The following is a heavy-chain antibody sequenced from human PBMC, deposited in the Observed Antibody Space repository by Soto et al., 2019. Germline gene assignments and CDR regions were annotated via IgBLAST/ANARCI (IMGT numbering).Heavy chain of an antibody. J-gene: IGHJ4*02. D-gene: IGHD4-17*01. CDR1: GFTVSSNY. CDR2: IHTDGST. CDR3: ARDPFATDYGGSAVFDY. Sequence: EVQLVESGGGLIQPGGSLRLSCAASGFTVSSNYMNWVRQAPGKGLEWVSVIHTDGSTYYADSVKGRFTISRDNSKNTLYLQMNSLRAEDTAVYYCARDPFATDYGGSAVFDYWGQGTLVTVSS. V-gene: IGHV3-53*01.